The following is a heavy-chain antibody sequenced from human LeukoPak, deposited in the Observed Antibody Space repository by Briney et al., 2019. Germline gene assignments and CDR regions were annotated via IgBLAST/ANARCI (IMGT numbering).Heavy chain of an antibody. CDR3: AVGLTI. V-gene: IGHV3-30-3*01. Sequence: PGTSLSLSCAASGFTFYNYAMHWVRQAPGKGLEWVALISNDGTNKYYADSVKGRFTMTRDNSKSTVYLQVNSLRDEDTAVYYCAVGLTIWGQGTMVTVSS. D-gene: IGHD1-26*01. CDR2: ISNDGTNK. J-gene: IGHJ3*02. CDR1: GFTFYNYA.